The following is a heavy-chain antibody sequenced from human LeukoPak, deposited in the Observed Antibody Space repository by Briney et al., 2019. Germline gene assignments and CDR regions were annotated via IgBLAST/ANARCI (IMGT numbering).Heavy chain of an antibody. CDR1: GYTFTSYY. CDR2: INPSGGST. D-gene: IGHD3-22*01. J-gene: IGHJ3*02. CDR3: ARSVDSSGYRDAFDI. Sequence: ASVKVSCKASGYTFTSYYMHWVRQAPGQGLEWMGIINPSGGSTSYAQKFQGRVTITRDTSISTVYMELSSLRSEDTAVYYCARSVDSSGYRDAFDIWGQGTMVTVSS. V-gene: IGHV1-46*01.